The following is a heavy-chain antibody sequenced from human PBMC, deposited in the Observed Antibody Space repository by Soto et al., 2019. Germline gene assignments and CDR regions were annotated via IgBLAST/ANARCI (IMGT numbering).Heavy chain of an antibody. D-gene: IGHD2-2*01. Sequence: QVQLVQSGPEVKKPGASVNVSCKASGYTFSIYGISWVRQAPGQGLEWMGWISAYNGNTNYAERLQGRVTMTTDTSTDTAYMELRGLRSDDTAVYYCARDTKASGKVPFDYWGQGTLVTVSS. V-gene: IGHV1-18*01. CDR2: ISAYNGNT. J-gene: IGHJ4*02. CDR1: GYTFSIYG. CDR3: ARDTKASGKVPFDY.